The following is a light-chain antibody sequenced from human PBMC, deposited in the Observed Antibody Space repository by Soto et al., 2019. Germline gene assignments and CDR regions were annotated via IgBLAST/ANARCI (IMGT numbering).Light chain of an antibody. J-gene: IGKJ1*01. CDR1: QSVRIDY. CDR2: GAS. CDR3: KQYGVAPWT. V-gene: IGKV3-20*01. Sequence: PGARANLSCRASQSVRIDYLAWYQQKRGQPPRLLIYGASTRATGIPDRFSGSGSGTDFTLTITRLEAEDFAVYFCKQYGVAPWTFGQGTKVEIK.